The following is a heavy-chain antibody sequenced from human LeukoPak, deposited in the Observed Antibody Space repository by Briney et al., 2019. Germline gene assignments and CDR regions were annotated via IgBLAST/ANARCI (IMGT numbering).Heavy chain of an antibody. CDR1: GGTFSSYT. CDR3: ARAPSGEVAANDY. V-gene: IGHV1-69*02. Sequence: GASVKVSRKASGGTFSSYTISWVRQAPGQGLEWMGRIIPILGIANYAQKFQGRVTITADKSTSTAYMELSSLRSEDTAVYYCARAPSGEVAANDYWGQGTLVTVSS. D-gene: IGHD2-15*01. CDR2: IIPILGIA. J-gene: IGHJ4*02.